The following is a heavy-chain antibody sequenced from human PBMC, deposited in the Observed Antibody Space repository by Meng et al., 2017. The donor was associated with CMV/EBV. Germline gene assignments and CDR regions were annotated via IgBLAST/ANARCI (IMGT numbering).Heavy chain of an antibody. Sequence: QVQLQQWGAGLLKPSETLSLTCAVYGGSFSGYYWSWIRQPPGKGLEWIGEINHSGSTNYNPSLKSRVTISVDTSKNQFPLKLSSVTAADTAVYYCARGVVTMIVVYDPWGQGTLVTVSS. CDR3: ARGVVTMIVVYDP. V-gene: IGHV4-34*01. CDR1: GGSFSGYY. CDR2: INHSGST. D-gene: IGHD3-22*01. J-gene: IGHJ5*02.